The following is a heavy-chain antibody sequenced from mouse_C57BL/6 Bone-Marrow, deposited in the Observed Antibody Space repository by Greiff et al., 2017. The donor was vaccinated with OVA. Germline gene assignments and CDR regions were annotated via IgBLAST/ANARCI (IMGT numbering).Heavy chain of an antibody. J-gene: IGHJ4*01. CDR1: GYTFTSYW. V-gene: IGHV1-52*01. CDR3: AMGWLLLMDY. Sequence: VQLQQSGAELVKPGASVKMSCKASGYTFTSYWMHWVKQRPIQGLEWIGNIDPSDSETHYNQKFKDKATLTVDKSSSTAYMQLSSLTSEDSAVYYCAMGWLLLMDYWGQGTSVTVSS. D-gene: IGHD2-3*01. CDR2: IDPSDSET.